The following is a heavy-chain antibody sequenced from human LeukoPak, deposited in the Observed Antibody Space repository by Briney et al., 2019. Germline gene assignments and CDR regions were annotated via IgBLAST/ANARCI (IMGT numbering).Heavy chain of an antibody. D-gene: IGHD1-7*01. CDR3: ARDLRVDETTRGLDY. CDR2: VYTVGRT. Sequence: GGSLRLSCAPSGFLVTSHSMNWVRQAPGKGLEWVSTVYTVGRTFYADSVRGRMTVSRDISRNTLYLHMDSLRVEDTAVSYCARDLRVDETTRGLDYWGRGALVTVSS. V-gene: IGHV3-66*01. CDR1: GFLVTSHS. J-gene: IGHJ4*02.